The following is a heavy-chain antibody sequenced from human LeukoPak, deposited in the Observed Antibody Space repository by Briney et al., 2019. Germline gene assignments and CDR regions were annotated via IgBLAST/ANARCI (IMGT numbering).Heavy chain of an antibody. CDR3: ATRADWFDP. Sequence: SETLSLTCSVSGDSITSYYWSWIRQPPGRGLEWIGYVFHSGVTNYNPSLTSRVTLSLDTSKNQFSLKLKSVTAAETAVYFCATRADWFDPWGQGTLVTVSS. CDR2: VFHSGVT. J-gene: IGHJ5*02. CDR1: GDSITSYY. V-gene: IGHV4-59*12.